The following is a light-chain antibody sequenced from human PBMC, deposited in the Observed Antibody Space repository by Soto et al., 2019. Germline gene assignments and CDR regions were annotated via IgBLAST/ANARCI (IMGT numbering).Light chain of an antibody. Sequence: ESVLTQSPGTLSLSPGERATLSCRASQTVTNSFFAWYQQKPGQPPRLLIHGISSRATGIPDRFSGSGSGTDFTLTISRLEPEDFVVYYCQQYSTLPHTFGRGTKLEV. V-gene: IGKV3-20*01. CDR1: QTVTNSF. CDR3: QQYSTLPHT. J-gene: IGKJ2*01. CDR2: GIS.